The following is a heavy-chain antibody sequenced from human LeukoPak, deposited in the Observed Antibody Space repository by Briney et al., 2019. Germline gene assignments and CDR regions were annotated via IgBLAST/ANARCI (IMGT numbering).Heavy chain of an antibody. D-gene: IGHD6-13*01. CDR1: GFTFSSYD. V-gene: IGHV3-13*01. Sequence: GGSLRLSCAASGFTFSSYDMHWVRQITGRGLEWVSGIGTAGDTYSPGSVKGRFTISRENAKNSLYLQMNSLRAEDTALYYCARVGYTDSWYSSPPFDYWGQGTLVTVSS. CDR3: ARVGYTDSWYSSPPFDY. J-gene: IGHJ4*02. CDR2: IGTAGDT.